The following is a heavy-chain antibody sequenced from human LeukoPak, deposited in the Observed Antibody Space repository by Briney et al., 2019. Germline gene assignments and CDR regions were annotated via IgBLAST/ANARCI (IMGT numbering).Heavy chain of an antibody. J-gene: IGHJ3*01. V-gene: IGHV3-74*01. CDR3: ASVVGGYYPPVDAFDL. CDR2: LNSDGSSI. D-gene: IGHD3-3*01. CDR1: GFTFSSYW. Sequence: PGGSLRLSCAASGFTFSSYWMHWVRQPPGKGLVWVSRLNSDGSSISYADSVKGRFTISRDNAKKTLYLQMNSLRAEDTAVYYCASVVGGYYPPVDAFDLWGRGTMVTVSS.